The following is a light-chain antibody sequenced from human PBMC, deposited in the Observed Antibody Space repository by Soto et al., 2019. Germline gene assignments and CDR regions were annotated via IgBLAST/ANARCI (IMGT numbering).Light chain of an antibody. CDR2: DVS. CDR1: SSDVGTYNY. Sequence: QSALTQPASVSGSPGQSITISCTGTSSDVGTYNYVSWYQQHPGKAPKLMIYDVSNRPSGVSNRFSGSKSGNTASLTISGLQAEDEADYYCSSYTSSGTLVFGTGTKLTVL. V-gene: IGLV2-14*01. J-gene: IGLJ1*01. CDR3: SSYTSSGTLV.